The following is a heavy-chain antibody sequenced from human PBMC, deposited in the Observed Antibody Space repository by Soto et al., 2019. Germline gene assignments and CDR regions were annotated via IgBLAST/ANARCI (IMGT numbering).Heavy chain of an antibody. J-gene: IGHJ5*02. CDR1: GFTFSSYE. Sequence: GSLRLSCAASGFTFSSYEMNWVHQAPGKGLKWVSYISSSGSTIYYADSVKGRFTISRDNAKNSLYLQMNSLRAEDTAVYYCARDTTAYNWFDPWGQGTLVTVSS. D-gene: IGHD4-4*01. CDR3: ARDTTAYNWFDP. V-gene: IGHV3-48*03. CDR2: ISSSGSTI.